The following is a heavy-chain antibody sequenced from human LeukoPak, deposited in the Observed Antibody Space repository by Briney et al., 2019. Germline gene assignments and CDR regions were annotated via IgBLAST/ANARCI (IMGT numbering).Heavy chain of an antibody. D-gene: IGHD2-15*01. Sequence: ASVKVSCKASGYTFTGYYMHWLRQAPGQGLEWMGWINPNSGGSIYPQKFQGRVTMTRDTSISTAYMELSRLSSDDTALYFCARGRAREYSDNWFDPWGQGTLVTVSS. CDR2: INPNSGGS. J-gene: IGHJ5*02. CDR3: ARGRAREYSDNWFDP. CDR1: GYTFTGYY. V-gene: IGHV1-2*02.